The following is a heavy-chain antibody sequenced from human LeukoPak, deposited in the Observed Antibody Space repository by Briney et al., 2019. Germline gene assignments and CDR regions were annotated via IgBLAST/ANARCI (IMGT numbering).Heavy chain of an antibody. CDR1: GGSISSSNYY. J-gene: IGHJ5*02. V-gene: IGHV4-39*07. D-gene: IGHD6-19*01. CDR3: ARSDSSGWYFGTFDP. CDR2: IYYTGST. Sequence: SETLSLTCTVSGGSISSSNYYWVWIRQPPGKGLEWIGSIYYTGSTYYNPSLKSRVTISLDTSKKQFFLKLNSVTAADTAVYYCARSDSSGWYFGTFDPWGQGTLVTVSS.